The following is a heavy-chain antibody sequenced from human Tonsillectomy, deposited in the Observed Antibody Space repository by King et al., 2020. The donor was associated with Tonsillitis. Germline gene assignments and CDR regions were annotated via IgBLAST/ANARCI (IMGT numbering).Heavy chain of an antibody. CDR2: ISSSSSTI. V-gene: IGHV3-48*02. CDR1: GFTFSSYS. J-gene: IGHJ3*02. D-gene: IGHD4-17*01. Sequence: VQLVESGGGLVQPGGSLRLSCAASGFTFSSYSMNWVRQAPGKGLEWVSYISSSSSTIYYADSVKGRFTISRDNAKNSLYLQMNRLRDEDTAVYYCAREGPYVDYVPNAFDIWGQGTMVTVSS. CDR3: AREGPYVDYVPNAFDI.